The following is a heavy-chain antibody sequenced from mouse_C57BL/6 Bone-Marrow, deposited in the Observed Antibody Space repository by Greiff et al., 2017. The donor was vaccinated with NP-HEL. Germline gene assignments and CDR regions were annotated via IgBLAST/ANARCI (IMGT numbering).Heavy chain of an antibody. Sequence: VQLQQPGAELVMPGASVKLSCKASGYTFTSYWMHWVKQRPGQGLEWIGEIDPSDSYTNYNQKFKGKSTLTVDKSSCTAYMQLSSLTSEDSAVYYCAREGNRYGNFFDYWGQGTTLTVSS. V-gene: IGHV1-69*01. J-gene: IGHJ2*01. CDR3: AREGNRYGNFFDY. CDR1: GYTFTSYW. CDR2: IDPSDSYT. D-gene: IGHD2-1*01.